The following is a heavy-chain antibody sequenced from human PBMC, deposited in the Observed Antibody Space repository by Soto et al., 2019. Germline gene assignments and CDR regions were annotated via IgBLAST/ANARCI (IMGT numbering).Heavy chain of an antibody. CDR1: GFTFSSYG. D-gene: IGHD2-2*01. Sequence: QVQLVESGGGVVQPGRSLRLSCAASGFTFSSYGMHWVHQAPGKGLEWVAVIWYDGSNKYYADSVKGRFTISRDNSKNTLYLQMNSLRAEDTAVYYCARDRYCSSTSCPTPDYYYGMDVWGQGTTVTVSS. J-gene: IGHJ6*02. CDR3: ARDRYCSSTSCPTPDYYYGMDV. CDR2: IWYDGSNK. V-gene: IGHV3-33*01.